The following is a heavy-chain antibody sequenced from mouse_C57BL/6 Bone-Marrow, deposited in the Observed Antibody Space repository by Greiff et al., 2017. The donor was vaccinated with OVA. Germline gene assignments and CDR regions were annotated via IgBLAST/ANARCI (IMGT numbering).Heavy chain of an antibody. V-gene: IGHV5-9*04. CDR2: ISGGGGNT. J-gene: IGHJ3*01. CDR3: ARQGGGPSEFAY. CDR1: GFTFSSYT. D-gene: IGHD6-1*01. Sequence: EVHLVESGGGLVKPGGSLKLSCAASGFTFSSYTMSWVRQTPEKRLEWVAIISGGGGNTYYPDSVKGRFTISRDNAKNTLYLQMSSLRSEDTAVYYCARQGGGPSEFAYWGQGTLVTVSA.